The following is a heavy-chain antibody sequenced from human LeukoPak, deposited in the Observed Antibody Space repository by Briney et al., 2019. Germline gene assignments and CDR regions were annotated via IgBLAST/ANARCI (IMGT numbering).Heavy chain of an antibody. V-gene: IGHV4-59*11. CDR3: ARVLGDGQSDY. D-gene: IGHD5-24*01. CDR1: GGSISGHY. J-gene: IGHJ4*02. Sequence: GSLRLSCTVSGGSISGHYWSWIRQPPGKGLEWIGYIYSSGSTRYNPSLNSRVTISVDTSKNQFSLKLTSVTAADTALYYCARVLGDGQSDYWGQGILVTVSS. CDR2: IYSSGST.